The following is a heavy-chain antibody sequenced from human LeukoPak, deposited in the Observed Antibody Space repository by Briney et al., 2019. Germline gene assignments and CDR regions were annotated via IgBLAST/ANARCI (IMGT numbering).Heavy chain of an antibody. D-gene: IGHD6-19*01. V-gene: IGHV3-15*01. CDR1: GFTFSKAW. Sequence: PGGSLRLSCAASGFTFSKAWMSWVRQAPGKGLEWVGRIKSKTDGGTTDYAAPVKGRFTISRDDSKNTLYLQMNSLKTEDTAVYYCTTPAIAVAGTTDYWGQGTLVTVSS. J-gene: IGHJ4*02. CDR3: TTPAIAVAGTTDY. CDR2: IKSKTDGGTT.